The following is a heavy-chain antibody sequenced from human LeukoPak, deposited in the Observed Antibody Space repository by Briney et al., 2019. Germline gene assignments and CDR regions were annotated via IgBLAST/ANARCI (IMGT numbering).Heavy chain of an antibody. CDR2: ISSSSSYI. CDR1: GFTFSSYS. Sequence: GGSLRLSCAASGFTFSSYSMNWVRQAPGKGLEWVSSISSSSSYIYYADSVKGRFTISRDNAKNSLYLQMNSLRAEDTAVYYCARDHSSGWSYYGMDVWGQGTTVTVSS. V-gene: IGHV3-21*01. J-gene: IGHJ6*02. D-gene: IGHD6-19*01. CDR3: ARDHSSGWSYYGMDV.